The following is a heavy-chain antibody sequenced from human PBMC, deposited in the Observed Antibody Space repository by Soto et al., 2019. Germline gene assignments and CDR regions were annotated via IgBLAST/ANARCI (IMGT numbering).Heavy chain of an antibody. CDR3: ARASDLLHAYFGMDV. V-gene: IGHV3-53*01. CDR2: IYRGTNT. J-gene: IGHJ6*02. CDR1: GISISSSY. Sequence: GGSLRLSCAASGISISSSYMSWVRQAPGKGLEWVSLIYRGTNTYYEASVKGRFTISRDNSKNTLYLQMNRLRAEDTDVYYCARASDLLHAYFGMDVWGQGTTVTVSS. D-gene: IGHD3-3*01.